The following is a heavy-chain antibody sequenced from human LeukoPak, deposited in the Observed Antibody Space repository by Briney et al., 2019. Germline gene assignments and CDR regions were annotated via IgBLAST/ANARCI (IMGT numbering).Heavy chain of an antibody. Sequence: SGGTLRLSCAASGFIYSHFAMSWVRQAPGKGLEWVSSISGTGSHTYYTDSVKGRFTISRDNSKNTVTLQMNSLRAEDTGIYFCAKLSVSDAPRLYYVHVCGKGPTVIISS. CDR3: AKLSVSDAPRLYYVHV. J-gene: IGHJ6*03. D-gene: IGHD5/OR15-5a*01. CDR1: GFIYSHFA. V-gene: IGHV3-23*01. CDR2: ISGTGSHT.